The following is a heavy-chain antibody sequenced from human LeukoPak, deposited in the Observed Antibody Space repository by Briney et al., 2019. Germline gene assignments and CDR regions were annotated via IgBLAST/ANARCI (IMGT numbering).Heavy chain of an antibody. Sequence: GGSLRLSCAASGFTIMNSAMNWVRQAPGKGLEWVSAINGTAIDTDYADSVKGRFTISRDFSRNTLYLQMNSLRAEDTAVYYCARDREPRYSGYDFLDYWGQGTLVTVSS. J-gene: IGHJ4*02. V-gene: IGHV3-23*01. CDR1: GFTIMNSA. D-gene: IGHD5-12*01. CDR2: INGTAIDT. CDR3: ARDREPRYSGYDFLDY.